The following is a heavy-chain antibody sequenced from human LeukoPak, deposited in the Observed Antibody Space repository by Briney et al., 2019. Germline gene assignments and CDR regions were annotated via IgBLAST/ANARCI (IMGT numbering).Heavy chain of an antibody. V-gene: IGHV3-7*02. CDR1: GFTFSSYW. Sequence: GGSLRLSCAASGFTFSSYWMSWVRQAPGKGLEWVANIKEDGGEENYVDSARGRFTISRDNTKKSLYLQMNSLRAEGTALYYCASRRVAVPSTRAFDYWGQGTLVTVSS. CDR2: IKEDGGEE. J-gene: IGHJ4*02. CDR3: ASRRVAVPSTRAFDY. D-gene: IGHD5/OR15-5a*01.